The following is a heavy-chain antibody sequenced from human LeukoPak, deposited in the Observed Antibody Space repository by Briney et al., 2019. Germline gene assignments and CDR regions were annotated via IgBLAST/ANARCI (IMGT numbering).Heavy chain of an antibody. Sequence: ASVKVSCKASGYTFTSYDINWVRQATGQGLEWMGWMNPNSGNTGYAQKFQGRVTITRNTSISTAYMELSSLRSEDTAVYYCARGGGYCGGDCYTGWGQGTLVTVSS. CDR2: MNPNSGNT. D-gene: IGHD2-21*01. CDR3: ARGGGYCGGDCYTG. V-gene: IGHV1-8*01. J-gene: IGHJ4*01. CDR1: GYTFTSYD.